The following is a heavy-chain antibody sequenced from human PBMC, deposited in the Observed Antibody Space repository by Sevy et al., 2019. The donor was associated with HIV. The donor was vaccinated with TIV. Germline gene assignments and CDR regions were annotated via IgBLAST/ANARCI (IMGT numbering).Heavy chain of an antibody. Sequence: ASVKVSCKASGYSFISYGINWVRQAPGQGLEWMGWISPYNGYITSAQRFQDRVTLTTDTSTSTAYMELRSLRSDDTAVYYCARDDTYSDPARYHYSYMDVWGKGTTVTVSS. D-gene: IGHD1-26*01. CDR3: ARDDTYSDPARYHYSYMDV. CDR1: GYSFISYG. J-gene: IGHJ6*03. CDR2: ISPYNGYI. V-gene: IGHV1-18*01.